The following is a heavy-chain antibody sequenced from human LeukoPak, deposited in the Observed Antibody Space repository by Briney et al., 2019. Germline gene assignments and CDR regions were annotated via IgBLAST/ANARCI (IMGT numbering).Heavy chain of an antibody. Sequence: SETLSLTCTVSSGSISTYYWSWIRQPPGKGLEWIGYTYYSGSTNYNPSLNSRVTISVDTSKNQFSLKLSSVTAADTAVYHCARSFHSSSWYFDYWGQGTLVTVSS. J-gene: IGHJ4*02. CDR3: ARSFHSSSWYFDY. CDR2: TYYSGST. D-gene: IGHD6-13*01. CDR1: SGSISTYY. V-gene: IGHV4-59*08.